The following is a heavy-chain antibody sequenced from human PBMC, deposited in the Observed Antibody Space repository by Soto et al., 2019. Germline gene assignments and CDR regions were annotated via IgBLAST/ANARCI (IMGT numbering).Heavy chain of an antibody. Sequence: ASVKVSCKASGYTFTGYYIHWVRQAPGQGLEWMGWINPNSGGTGYPQKFQGRVTMTRDSSITTAYMELSSLRSDDTAVYYCARANSGDDDEFDYWGQGTPVTVS. CDR2: INPNSGGT. D-gene: IGHD5-12*01. J-gene: IGHJ4*02. CDR1: GYTFTGYY. V-gene: IGHV1-2*02. CDR3: ARANSGDDDEFDY.